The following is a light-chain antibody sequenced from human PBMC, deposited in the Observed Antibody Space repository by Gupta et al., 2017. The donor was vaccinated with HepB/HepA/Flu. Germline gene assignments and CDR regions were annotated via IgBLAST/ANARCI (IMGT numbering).Light chain of an antibody. J-gene: IGKJ1*01. CDR2: WGS. CDR3: NQSLKTPMT. Sequence: DIVLTQSPLSLPVTPGEPASISCSSSQILLHSNGYNYLDWYLQKPGQSPQLLIYWGSNRASGVPDRFSGSGSGTDFTLKISRVESEDFGVYYCNQSLKTPMTFGQGTKVEIK. CDR1: QILLHSNGYNY. V-gene: IGKV2-28*01.